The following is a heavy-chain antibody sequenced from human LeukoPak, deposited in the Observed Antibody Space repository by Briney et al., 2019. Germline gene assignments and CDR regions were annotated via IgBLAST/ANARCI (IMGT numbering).Heavy chain of an antibody. CDR1: GFIVSSNH. V-gene: IGHV3-66*01. Sequence: GGSLRLSCAASGFIVSSNHMSWVRQAPGKGLEWVSVITSGGTTYYADSVKGRFTISRDNAKNTLYLQMNSLRAEDTAVYYCARAPGGSDYDLYLDYWGQGTLVTVSS. D-gene: IGHD5-12*01. CDR2: ITSGGTT. J-gene: IGHJ4*02. CDR3: ARAPGGSDYDLYLDY.